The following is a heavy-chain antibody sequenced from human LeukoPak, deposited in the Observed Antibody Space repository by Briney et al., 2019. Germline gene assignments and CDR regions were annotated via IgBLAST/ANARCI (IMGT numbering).Heavy chain of an antibody. V-gene: IGHV3-23*01. CDR3: AKRGVVIRVILVGFHKEAYYFDS. CDR1: GITVSNYG. J-gene: IGHJ4*02. CDR2: ISDGGGRT. D-gene: IGHD3-22*01. Sequence: GGSLRLSCAVSGITVSNYGMSWVRQAPGKGLGWVAGISDGGGRTKYADSVKGRFTISRDNPKNTPYLQMNSLRVEGTAVYFCAKRGVVIRVILVGFHKEAYYFDSWGQGALVTVSS.